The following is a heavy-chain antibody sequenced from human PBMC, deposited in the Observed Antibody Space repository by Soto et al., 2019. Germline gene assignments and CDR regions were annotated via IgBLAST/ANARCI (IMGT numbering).Heavy chain of an antibody. CDR2: IYYSGST. D-gene: IGHD3-9*01. CDR1: EGSVSTGSYC. J-gene: IGHJ6*01. CDR3: ARDRGGYYDILTGYYHSYYYGMDV. Sequence: ASETLGVTCTFSEGSVSTGSYCWSWIRQPRGKGLQPIRYIYYSGSTNYNPSLKSRVTISVDTSKNQFSLKLSSVTAADTAVYYCARDRGGYYDILTGYYHSYYYGMDVWGQGTTVTVSS. V-gene: IGHV4-61*01.